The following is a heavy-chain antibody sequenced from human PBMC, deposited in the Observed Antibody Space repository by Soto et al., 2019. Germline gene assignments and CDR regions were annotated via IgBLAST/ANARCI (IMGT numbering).Heavy chain of an antibody. J-gene: IGHJ4*02. V-gene: IGHV3-30-3*01. CDR2: ISYDGSNK. CDR3: ASEDSSMGFDY. Sequence: QVQLVESGGGVVQPGRSLRLSCAASGFTFSSYAMHWVRQAPGKGLEWVAVISYDGSNKYYADSVKGRFTISRDNSKNTLYLQMNSLRAEDTAVNYCASEDSSMGFDYWGQGTLVTVSS. CDR1: GFTFSSYA. D-gene: IGHD3-22*01.